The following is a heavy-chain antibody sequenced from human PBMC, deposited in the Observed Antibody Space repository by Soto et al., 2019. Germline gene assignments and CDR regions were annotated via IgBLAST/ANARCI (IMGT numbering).Heavy chain of an antibody. J-gene: IGHJ4*02. CDR1: GYTFTSYG. CDR3: ARVLYYDSSGYYSPFDY. CDR2: ISGYNGKT. V-gene: IGHV1-18*01. Sequence: ASVKVSCKASGYTFTSYGISWVRQAPGQGLEWMGWISGYNGKTNYAQKVQDRVTMTTDTSTSTVYLELRSLRFDDTAVYYCARVLYYDSSGYYSPFDYWGQGTLVTVSS. D-gene: IGHD3-22*01.